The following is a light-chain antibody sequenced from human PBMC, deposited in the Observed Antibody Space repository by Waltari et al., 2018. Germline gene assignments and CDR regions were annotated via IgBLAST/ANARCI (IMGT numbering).Light chain of an antibody. CDR2: WAS. V-gene: IGKV4-1*01. Sequence: DIAMTQSPDSLAVSLGERDTINCRASQSVLNSPNNKNYLAWYQQKPGQPPKLLVYWASTRESGVPDRFSGSGSGTDFTLTISSLQAEDVAVYYCQQYFRTPLTFGPGTTVEIK. CDR3: QQYFRTPLT. J-gene: IGKJ3*01. CDR1: QSVLNSPNNKNY.